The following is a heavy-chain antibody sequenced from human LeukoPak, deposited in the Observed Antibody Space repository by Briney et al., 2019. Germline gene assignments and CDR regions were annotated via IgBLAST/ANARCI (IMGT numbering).Heavy chain of an antibody. CDR2: IYYSGST. CDR1: GGSISSYY. J-gene: IGHJ4*02. CDR3: ARGVGGTYCGGDCYGLDS. Sequence: PSETLSLTCTVSGGSISSYYWSWIRQPPGKGLEWIGYIYYSGSTNYNPSLKSRVTISVDTSKNQFSLRLTSVTAADTAMYYCARGVGGTYCGGDCYGLDSWGQGTLVTVSS. D-gene: IGHD2-21*02. V-gene: IGHV4-59*01.